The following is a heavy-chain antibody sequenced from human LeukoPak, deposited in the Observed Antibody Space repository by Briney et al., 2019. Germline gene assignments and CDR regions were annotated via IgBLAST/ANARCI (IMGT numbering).Heavy chain of an antibody. D-gene: IGHD1-26*01. CDR2: ISRSGSSI. Sequence: GGSLRLSCAASGFTFSSYEMNWVRQAPGKGLEWVSHISRSGSSIYYADSVKGRFTISGDNAKNSLYLQMSSLRAEDTAVYYCTRSTSLLVWGQGTLVTVSS. CDR1: GFTFSSYE. V-gene: IGHV3-48*03. J-gene: IGHJ4*02. CDR3: TRSTSLLV.